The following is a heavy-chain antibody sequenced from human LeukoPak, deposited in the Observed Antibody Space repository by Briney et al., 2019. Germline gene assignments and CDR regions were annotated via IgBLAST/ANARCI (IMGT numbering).Heavy chain of an antibody. D-gene: IGHD5-12*01. J-gene: IGHJ4*02. Sequence: GGALRLSCAASGFTFSSYAMSWVRQAPGKGLEWVSAISGSRGSTYYADSVKGRFTISRDNSKNTLYLQMNSLRAEDTAVYYCAKDSIVATHLFDYWGQGTLVTVSS. CDR2: ISGSRGST. CDR1: GFTFSSYA. CDR3: AKDSIVATHLFDY. V-gene: IGHV3-23*01.